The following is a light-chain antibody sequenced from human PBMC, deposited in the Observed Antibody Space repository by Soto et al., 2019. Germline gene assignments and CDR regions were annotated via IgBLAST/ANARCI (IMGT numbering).Light chain of an antibody. CDR3: QQRSDWPLL. CDR2: DAS. CDR1: QSVSSH. Sequence: EIVLTQSPATLSLSPGERATLSCRAIQSVSSHLTWYQHIPGQAPRLLIYDASTRANGIPARFSGSGSGTVFTLTISSLEPEDFAVYYCQQRSDWPLLFGGVTRVEIK. J-gene: IGKJ4*01. V-gene: IGKV3-11*01.